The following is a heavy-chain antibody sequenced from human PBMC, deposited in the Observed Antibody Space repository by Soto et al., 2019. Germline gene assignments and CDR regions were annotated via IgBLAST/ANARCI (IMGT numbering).Heavy chain of an antibody. V-gene: IGHV3-9*01. CDR2: ITWNSRVL. Sequence: EVQLVESGGHLVQPGRSLRLSCVGTGLNFDDFAMHWVRQAPGKGLEWVSGITWNSRVLAYADSVKGRFTISRDNARNSLYLQMDSLRDEDTALYYCAKGRYDFWSPYYFDSWDQGTLVTVSS. CDR1: GLNFDDFA. J-gene: IGHJ4*02. D-gene: IGHD3-3*01. CDR3: AKGRYDFWSPYYFDS.